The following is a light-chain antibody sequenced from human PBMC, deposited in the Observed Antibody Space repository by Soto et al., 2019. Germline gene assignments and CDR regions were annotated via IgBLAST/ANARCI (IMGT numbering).Light chain of an antibody. CDR2: DAS. CDR3: QQANSFPLT. J-gene: IGKJ4*01. V-gene: IGKV1-5*01. Sequence: DIQMTQSPSTLSASVGDRVTITCRASQSISNRLAWYQQKPGKAPKVLIYDASSLESGVPSRFSGSGSGTEFILTISSLQPDDFASYYCQQANSFPLTFGGGTKVDIK. CDR1: QSISNR.